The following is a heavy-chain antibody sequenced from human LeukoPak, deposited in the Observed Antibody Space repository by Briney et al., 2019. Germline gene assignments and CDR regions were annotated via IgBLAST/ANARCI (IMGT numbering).Heavy chain of an antibody. CDR2: ISGSSGGR. J-gene: IGHJ4*01. CDR3: VKESSENYNDY. D-gene: IGHD3-10*01. V-gene: IGHV3-23*01. Sequence: PGGSLRLSCAASGFTFNSYAMTWVRQAAGRGLEWVSTISGSSGGRSYADSVEGRFSISRDDSKNTLFLQMTSLRADDTAMYYCVKESSENYNDYWGHGTLVTVSS. CDR1: GFTFNSYA.